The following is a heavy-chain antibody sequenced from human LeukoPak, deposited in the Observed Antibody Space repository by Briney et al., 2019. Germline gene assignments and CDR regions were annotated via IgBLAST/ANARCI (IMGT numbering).Heavy chain of an antibody. D-gene: IGHD4-17*01. V-gene: IGHV3-21*01. CDR2: ISTSSSYI. Sequence: GGSLRLSYAASGFTFSTYAMTWVRQAPGKGLEWVSSISTSSSYIYYADSVKGRFTISRNNPKNSLYLQMNSLRAEDTAVYYCARNRGDPSYFDFWGQGTLVTVSS. CDR1: GFTFSTYA. J-gene: IGHJ4*02. CDR3: ARNRGDPSYFDF.